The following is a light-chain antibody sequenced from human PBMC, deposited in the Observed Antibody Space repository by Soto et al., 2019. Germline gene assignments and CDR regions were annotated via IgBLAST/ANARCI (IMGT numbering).Light chain of an antibody. CDR3: QQSYSTPT. CDR1: QSISSY. Sequence: DIQMTQSPSSLSASVGDRVTITCRASQSISSYLNLYQQKPGNAPKLLIDVASRLQSGVPSRFSGSGSGTDVTLSISRLQPEDVATYFGQQSYSTPTFGQGTKQEIK. J-gene: IGKJ2*01. CDR2: VAS. V-gene: IGKV1-39*01.